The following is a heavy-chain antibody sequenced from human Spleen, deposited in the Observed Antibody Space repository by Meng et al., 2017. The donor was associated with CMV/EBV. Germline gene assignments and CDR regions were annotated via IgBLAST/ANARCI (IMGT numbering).Heavy chain of an antibody. CDR3: ARVTGGRSVGPFDI. V-gene: IGHV3-21*01. J-gene: IGHJ3*02. CDR2: ITSSGYI. CDR1: GFTFSSYA. D-gene: IGHD2-15*01. Sequence: GESLKISCAASGFTFSSYAMSWVRQAPGRGLEWVSAITSSGYIYYADSVKGRFTISRDNAKNSLSLQMNSLRAEDTAVYYCARVTGGRSVGPFDIWGRGTMVTVSS.